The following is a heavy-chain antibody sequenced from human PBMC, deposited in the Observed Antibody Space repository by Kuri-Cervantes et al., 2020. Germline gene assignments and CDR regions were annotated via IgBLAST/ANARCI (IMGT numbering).Heavy chain of an antibody. V-gene: IGHV1-18*01. CDR3: ARVFRQLVTNYYYYGMDV. Sequence: ASVKVSCKASGYTFTSYGISWVRQAPGQGLEWMGWISAYNGYTNYAQKLQGRVTMTTDTSTSTAYMELRSLRSDDTAVYYCARVFRQLVTNYYYYGMDVWGQGTTVTVSS. J-gene: IGHJ6*02. D-gene: IGHD6-13*01. CDR1: GYTFTSYG. CDR2: ISAYNGYT.